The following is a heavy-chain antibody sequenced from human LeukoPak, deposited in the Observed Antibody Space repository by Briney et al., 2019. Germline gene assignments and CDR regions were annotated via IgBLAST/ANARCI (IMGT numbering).Heavy chain of an antibody. CDR1: GFTFTSSA. J-gene: IGHJ4*02. Sequence: SVKVSCKASGFTFTSSAMQWVRQARGQRLEWIGWIVVGSGNTNYAQKFQERVTITRDMSTSTAHMELSSLRSEDTAVYYCAANPYYYDSSGYLDCWGQGTLVTVSS. V-gene: IGHV1-58*02. CDR2: IVVGSGNT. CDR3: AANPYYYDSSGYLDC. D-gene: IGHD3-22*01.